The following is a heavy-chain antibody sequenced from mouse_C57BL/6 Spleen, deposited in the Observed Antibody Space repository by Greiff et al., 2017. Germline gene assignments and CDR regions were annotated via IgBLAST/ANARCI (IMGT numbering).Heavy chain of an antibody. CDR2: ISYDGSN. D-gene: IGHD2-14*01. J-gene: IGHJ4*01. Sequence: EVQLVESGPGLVKPSQSLSLTCSVTGYSITSGYYWNWIRQFPGNKLEWMGYISYDGSNNYDPSLKNRISITRDTSKNQFFLKLNSVTTEDTATYYCARGGTTYYYAMDYRGQGTSVTVSS. CDR3: ARGGTTYYYAMDY. CDR1: GYSITSGYY. V-gene: IGHV3-6*01.